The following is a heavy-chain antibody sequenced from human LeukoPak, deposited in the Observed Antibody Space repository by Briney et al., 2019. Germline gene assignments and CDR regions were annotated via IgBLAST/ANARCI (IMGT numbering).Heavy chain of an antibody. J-gene: IGHJ4*02. D-gene: IGHD6-19*01. CDR2: ISWDGGST. V-gene: IGHV3-43*01. Sequence: GGSLRLSCAASGFTFDDYTMHWVRQAPGKGLEWVSLISWDGGSTYYADSVKGRFTISRDNSKNSLYLQMNSLRTEDTALYYCAKDIGTSSGWYDYWGQGTLVTVSS. CDR3: AKDIGTSSGWYDY. CDR1: GFTFDDYT.